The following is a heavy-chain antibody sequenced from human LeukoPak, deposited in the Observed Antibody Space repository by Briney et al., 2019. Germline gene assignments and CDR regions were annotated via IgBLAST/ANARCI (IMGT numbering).Heavy chain of an antibody. CDR1: GGSISSSSYY. Sequence: SETLSLTCSVSGGSISSSSYYWGWIRQPPGKGLEWIGSIYYSGNTYYNASLKSQVSISIDTSKNQFSLRLTSVTAADTAVYYCARQTGSGLFILPGGQGTLVTVSS. CDR3: ARQTGSGLFILP. J-gene: IGHJ4*02. D-gene: IGHD3/OR15-3a*01. V-gene: IGHV4-39*01. CDR2: IYYSGNT.